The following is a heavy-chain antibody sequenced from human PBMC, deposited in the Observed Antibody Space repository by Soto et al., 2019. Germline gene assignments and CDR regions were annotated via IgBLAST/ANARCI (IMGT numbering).Heavy chain of an antibody. J-gene: IGHJ6*02. V-gene: IGHV4-34*01. CDR2: ISHSGST. CDR1: GGSFSGYY. Sequence: SDTLSLTCAVYGGSFSGYYWSWIRQPPGKGLEWIGEISHSGSTNYNPSLKSRVTISVDTSKNQFSLKLSSVTAADTAVYYCARGKCLYYYYYYGMDVWGQGTTVTVSS. CDR3: ARGKCLYYYYYYGMDV.